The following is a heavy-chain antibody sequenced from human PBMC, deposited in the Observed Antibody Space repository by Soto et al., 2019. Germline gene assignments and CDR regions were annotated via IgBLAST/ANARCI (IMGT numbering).Heavy chain of an antibody. V-gene: IGHV1-8*01. CDR1: GYTFTSYD. CDR3: ARTAYYDCWSGYYNYYYYMDV. J-gene: IGHJ6*03. CDR2: MNPNSGNT. Sequence: ASVKVSCKASGYTFTSYDINWVRQATGQGLEWMGWMNPNSGNTGYAQKFQGRVTMTRNTSISTAYMELSSLRSEDTAVYYCARTAYYDCWSGYYNYYYYMDVPGKGTTVTVSS. D-gene: IGHD3-3*01.